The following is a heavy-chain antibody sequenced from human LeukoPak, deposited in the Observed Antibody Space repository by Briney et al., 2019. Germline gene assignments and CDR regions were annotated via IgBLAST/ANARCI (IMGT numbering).Heavy chain of an antibody. CDR2: FRVGVTLI. V-gene: IGHV3-11*04. CDR3: AREPWSIAYRSSTICGLNS. Sequence: GGSLRLSCPASGFTFSDYYMRWLRQAPGEGREGVSYFRVGVTLIYYADSVKGRFTISRDNAKNSLYLQMNSLSAEDTAVYYCAREPWSIAYRSSTICGLNSWGQGTLVTVSS. D-gene: IGHD2-2*01. J-gene: IGHJ4*02. CDR1: GFTFSDYY.